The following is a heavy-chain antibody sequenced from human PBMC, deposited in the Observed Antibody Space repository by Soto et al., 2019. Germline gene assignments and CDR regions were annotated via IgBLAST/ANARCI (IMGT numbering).Heavy chain of an antibody. J-gene: IGHJ6*02. Sequence: EVQLLESGGNLVQPGGSLRLSCAASRFTFNNYAMSWVRQAPGKGLEWVSAISAGGGYTNYADSVKGRFTISRDNSRNTLYLQMNSLRAEDTAVYYCANLGGPGEIPGGMDVWGQGTTVTVSS. CDR3: ANLGGPGEIPGGMDV. D-gene: IGHD3-10*01. V-gene: IGHV3-23*01. CDR2: ISAGGGYT. CDR1: RFTFNNYA.